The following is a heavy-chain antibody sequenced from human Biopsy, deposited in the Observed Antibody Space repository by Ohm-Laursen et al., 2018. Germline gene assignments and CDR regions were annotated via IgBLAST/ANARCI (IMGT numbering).Heavy chain of an antibody. V-gene: IGHV3-23*01. Sequence: SLRLSCAASGISFSRSAMNWVRQAPGKGLEWVSGITASGGTTYYADSVKCRSTISRDNSNNTLYLQMNSLRDDDTAVYYCAKASGYSSGWPIDYWGQGNLVTVSS. CDR3: AKASGYSSGWPIDY. CDR2: ITASGGTT. J-gene: IGHJ4*02. CDR1: GISFSRSA. D-gene: IGHD6-19*01.